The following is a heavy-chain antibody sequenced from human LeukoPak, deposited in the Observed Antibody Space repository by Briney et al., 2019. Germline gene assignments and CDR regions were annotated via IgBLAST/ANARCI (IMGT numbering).Heavy chain of an antibody. V-gene: IGHV3-64*01. CDR2: IIGNGVST. J-gene: IGHJ5*02. CDR1: GFTFSAYA. CDR3: ARDASDIVVVPAAVGPIDL. Sequence: GGSLRLSCVASGFTFSAYAMYWVRRPPGKGLEYVSAIIGNGVSTHYATSVKGRFTISRDNSKNTLYLQMGSLRDEDMAVYYCARDASDIVVVPAAVGPIDLWGQGTLVTVSS. D-gene: IGHD2-2*01.